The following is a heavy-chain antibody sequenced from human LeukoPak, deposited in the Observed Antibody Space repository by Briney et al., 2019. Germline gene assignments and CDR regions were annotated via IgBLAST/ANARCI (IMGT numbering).Heavy chain of an antibody. CDR3: ARSTYYYDSSGYRDAFDI. CDR2: IYYSGST. D-gene: IGHD3-22*01. J-gene: IGHJ3*02. V-gene: IGHV4-31*03. Sequence: PSETLSLTCTVSGGSISSGGYYWSWIRQHPGKGLEWIGYIYYSGSTYYNPSLKSRVTISVDTSKNQFSLKLSSVTAADTAVYYCARSTYYYDSSGYRDAFDIWGQGTMVTVSS. CDR1: GGSISSGGYY.